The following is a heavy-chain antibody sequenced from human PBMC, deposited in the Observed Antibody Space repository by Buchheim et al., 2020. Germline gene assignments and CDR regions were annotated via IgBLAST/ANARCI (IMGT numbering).Heavy chain of an antibody. V-gene: IGHV3-48*02. CDR2: ISYSSSTI. J-gene: IGHJ5*02. CDR1: GFTFNTYN. CDR3: ARTRAYSFDP. D-gene: IGHD2-21*01. Sequence: EVQLVESGGGLVQPGGSLRLSCAASGFTFNTYNMNWVRQAPGKGLEWVSYISYSSSTIYYADSVKGRFTISRDNAKNLLYLQMNSLRDEDTAVYYCARTRAYSFDPWGQGTL.